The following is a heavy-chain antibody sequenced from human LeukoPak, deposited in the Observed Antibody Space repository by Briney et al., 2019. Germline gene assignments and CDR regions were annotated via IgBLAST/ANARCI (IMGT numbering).Heavy chain of an antibody. CDR2: ISAYNGNT. D-gene: IGHD2-2*01. CDR1: GYTFTSYG. Sequence: GASVTVSCKASGYTFTSYGISWVRQAPGQGLEWMGWISAYNGNTNYAQKLQGRVTMTTDTSTSTAYMELRSLRSDDTAVYYCARGGDYCSSTSCYGSDYWGQGTLVTVSS. J-gene: IGHJ4*02. V-gene: IGHV1-18*01. CDR3: ARGGDYCSSTSCYGSDY.